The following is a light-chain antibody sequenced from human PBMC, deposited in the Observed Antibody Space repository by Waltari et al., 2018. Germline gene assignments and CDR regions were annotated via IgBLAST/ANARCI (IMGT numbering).Light chain of an antibody. CDR1: NNDIGSYNL. V-gene: IGLV2-23*02. CDR3: GSYAGTPHVG. J-gene: IGLJ2*01. Sequence: QSALTQPASVSGSPGQSITISCTGTNNDIGSYNLVSWYQQHPGKAPKGIIFEVYKRPSGVSIRFSSSRSGNTASLTVSGLRPEDEADYYCGSYAGTPHVGIGVGTKLTVL. CDR2: EVY.